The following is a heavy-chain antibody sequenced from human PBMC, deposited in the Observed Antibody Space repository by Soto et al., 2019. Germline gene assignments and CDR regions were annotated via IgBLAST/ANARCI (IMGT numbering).Heavy chain of an antibody. J-gene: IGHJ5*02. Sequence: QLQLQESGPGLVKPSETLSLTCTVSGGSISSSSYYWGWIRQPPGKGLEWIGSIYYSGSTYYNPSLKSRVTISVHTSKNQSSLKLSSVTAADTAVYYCASYYYGSGSSYNPHNWFDPWGQGTLVTVSS. D-gene: IGHD3-10*01. CDR3: ASYYYGSGSSYNPHNWFDP. CDR2: IYYSGST. V-gene: IGHV4-39*01. CDR1: GGSISSSSYY.